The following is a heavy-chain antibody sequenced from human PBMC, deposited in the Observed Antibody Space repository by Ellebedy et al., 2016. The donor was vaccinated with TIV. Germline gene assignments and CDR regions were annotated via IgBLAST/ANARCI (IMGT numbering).Heavy chain of an antibody. J-gene: IGHJ6*02. CDR3: ARGSESSISYPWLETMDV. D-gene: IGHD3-3*01. CDR1: GYTFTSYA. Sequence: AASVKVSCKASGYTFTSYAMNWVRQAPGQGLEWMGRINPNSGGTTYAQRFQGRVTMNRDTSINTAYLELSSLRSDDSVLYFCARGSESSISYPWLETMDVWGQGTTVTVSS. V-gene: IGHV1-2*05. CDR2: INPNSGGT.